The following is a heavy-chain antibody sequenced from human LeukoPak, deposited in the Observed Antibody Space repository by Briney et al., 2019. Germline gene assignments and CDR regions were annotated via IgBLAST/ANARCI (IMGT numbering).Heavy chain of an antibody. D-gene: IGHD4-11*01. CDR3: ARGGAESNPKWYYGMDV. Sequence: GGSLRLSCAVSGFTLSTYWMSWVRQAPGKGLEWVANIKQDGSETYYVDSVKGRFTISKDNAENSVDLQMSSLRGEDTAVYYCARGGAESNPKWYYGMDVWGRGTTVTVS. CDR2: IKQDGSET. J-gene: IGHJ6*04. V-gene: IGHV3-7*03. CDR1: GFTLSTYW.